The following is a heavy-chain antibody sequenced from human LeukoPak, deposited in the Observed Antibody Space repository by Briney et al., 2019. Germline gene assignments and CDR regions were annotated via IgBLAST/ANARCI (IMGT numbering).Heavy chain of an antibody. CDR3: ARDYYDSSGYYVRGLPDY. J-gene: IGHJ4*02. CDR2: ISSYNGNT. CDR1: GYTFTSYG. D-gene: IGHD3-22*01. Sequence: ASVKVSCKASGYTFTSYGISWVRQAPGQGLEWMGWISSYNGNTNYAQKIQGRVTMTTDTSTSTVYMELRSLTSDDTAVYYCARDYYDSSGYYVRGLPDYWGQGTLVTVSS. V-gene: IGHV1-18*01.